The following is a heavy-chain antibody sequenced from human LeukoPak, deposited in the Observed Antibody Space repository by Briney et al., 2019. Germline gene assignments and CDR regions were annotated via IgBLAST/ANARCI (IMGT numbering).Heavy chain of an antibody. CDR3: ARIKSQGVVVPLLRSTYYFDY. CDR2: INWNGGST. J-gene: IGHJ4*02. D-gene: IGHD2-21*01. Sequence: PGGSLRLSCAASGFTFDDYGMSWVRQAPGKGLEWVSGINWNGGSTGYADSVKGRFTISRDNAKNSLYLQMNSLRAEDTAVYYCARIKSQGVVVPLLRSTYYFDYWGQGTLVTVSS. CDR1: GFTFDDYG. V-gene: IGHV3-20*04.